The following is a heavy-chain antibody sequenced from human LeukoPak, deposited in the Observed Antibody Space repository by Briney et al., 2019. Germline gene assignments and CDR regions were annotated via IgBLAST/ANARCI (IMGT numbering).Heavy chain of an antibody. CDR3: ARGASTYSGY. CDR1: GFTFSDYW. CDR2: ITSNGRST. V-gene: IGHV3-74*01. Sequence: GGSLRLSCAASGFTFSDYWMHWVRQAPGKGLGWVSRITSNGRSTSYSDSVKGRFTMSRDNAKNTLLLQMNSLRDEDTAVYYCARGASTYSGYWGQGTPVTVSS. J-gene: IGHJ4*02.